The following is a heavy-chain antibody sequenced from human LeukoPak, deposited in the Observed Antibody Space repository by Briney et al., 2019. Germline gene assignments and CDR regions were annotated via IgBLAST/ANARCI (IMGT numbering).Heavy chain of an antibody. D-gene: IGHD1-26*01. CDR2: IWSVGGAE. V-gene: IGHV3-33*06. J-gene: IGHJ3*01. CDR1: GFPFSSYG. Sequence: GGSLRLSCVASGFPFSSYGMHWVRQAPGKGLEWVAVIWSVGGAEYYADSVKGRFTISRDNSKNMLFLEMNSLRAEDTAVYHCAKGYSGLLTYALDVWGQGTGVTVSS. CDR3: AKGYSGLLTYALDV.